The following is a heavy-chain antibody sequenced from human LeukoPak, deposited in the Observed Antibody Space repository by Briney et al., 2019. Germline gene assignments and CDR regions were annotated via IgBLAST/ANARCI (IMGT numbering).Heavy chain of an antibody. CDR1: GGSISSGGYY. CDR3: ARTSITMVRGVIITGGYYFDY. CDR2: IYYSGST. V-gene: IGHV4-31*03. J-gene: IGHJ4*02. Sequence: PSETLSLTCTVSGGSISSGGYYWSWIRQHPGKGLEWIGYIYYSGSTYYNPSLKSRVTISVDTSKNQFSLKLSSVTAADTAVYYCARTSITMVRGVIITGGYYFDYWGQGTLVTVSS. D-gene: IGHD3-10*01.